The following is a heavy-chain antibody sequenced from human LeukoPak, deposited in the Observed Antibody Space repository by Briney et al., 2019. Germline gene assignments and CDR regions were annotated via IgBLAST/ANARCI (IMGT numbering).Heavy chain of an antibody. CDR1: GGSISSSSYY. D-gene: IGHD3-22*01. Sequence: PSETLSLTCTVSGGSISSSSYYWGWIRPPPGKGLEWIGSIYYSGSTYYNPSLKSRVTISVDTSKNQFSLKLSSVTAADTAVYYCARQWYYYDSSGYYSKYFDYWGQGTLVTVSS. CDR3: ARQWYYYDSSGYYSKYFDY. V-gene: IGHV4-39*01. CDR2: IYYSGST. J-gene: IGHJ4*02.